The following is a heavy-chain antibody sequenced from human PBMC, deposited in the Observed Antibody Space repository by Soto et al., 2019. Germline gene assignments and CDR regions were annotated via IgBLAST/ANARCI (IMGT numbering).Heavy chain of an antibody. V-gene: IGHV1-58*01. Sequence: QMQLVQSGPEVKKPGTSVRVSCKASGFTFGNSAVHWVRQARGQRLEWMGWILVASGGTNYAENFEERVTIARDMSTSTAYMELSSLRSEDTAVYFCAAAVTTIYNKAPYAFEMWGQGTLVTVSS. D-gene: IGHD4-4*01. CDR3: AAAVTTIYNKAPYAFEM. CDR1: GFTFGNSA. CDR2: ILVASGGT. J-gene: IGHJ3*02.